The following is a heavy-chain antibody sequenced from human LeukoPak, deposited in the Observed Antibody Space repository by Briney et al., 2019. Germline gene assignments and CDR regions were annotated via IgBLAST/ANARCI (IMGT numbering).Heavy chain of an antibody. CDR1: GGSISSGSYY. D-gene: IGHD3/OR15-3a*01. Sequence: SETLSLTCTVSGGSISSGSYYWSWIRQPAGKGLEWIGRIYTSGSITYNPSLKSRVSMSVDTSKNQFSLRLTSVTAADTAVYYCARQTGSGLFILPGGQGTLVTVSS. V-gene: IGHV4-61*02. CDR2: IYTSGSI. J-gene: IGHJ4*02. CDR3: ARQTGSGLFILP.